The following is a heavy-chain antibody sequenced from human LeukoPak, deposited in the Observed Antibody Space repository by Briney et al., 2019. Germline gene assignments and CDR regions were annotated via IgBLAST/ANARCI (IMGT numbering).Heavy chain of an antibody. Sequence: ASVKVSCKASGGTFSSYAISWVRQAPGQGLEWMGRIIPILGIANYAQKFQGRVTITADKSTSTAYMELSSLRSEDTAVYYCALPAVMSAIRDINSFDIWGQGTMVTVSS. CDR1: GGTFSSYA. J-gene: IGHJ3*02. CDR2: IIPILGIA. D-gene: IGHD2-2*01. V-gene: IGHV1-69*04. CDR3: ALPAVMSAIRDINSFDI.